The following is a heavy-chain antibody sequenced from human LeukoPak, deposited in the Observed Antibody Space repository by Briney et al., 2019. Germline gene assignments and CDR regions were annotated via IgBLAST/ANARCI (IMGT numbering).Heavy chain of an antibody. V-gene: IGHV4-4*07. Sequence: PSETLSLTCTVSGGSISSYYWSWIRQPAGKGLEWIGRIYTSGSTNYNPSLKSRVTMSVDTSKNQFSLKLSSVTAADTAVYYCARDKPSIAVAGKGRWSEAFDIWGQGTMVTVSS. D-gene: IGHD6-19*01. CDR1: GGSISSYY. J-gene: IGHJ3*02. CDR3: ARDKPSIAVAGKGRWSEAFDI. CDR2: IYTSGST.